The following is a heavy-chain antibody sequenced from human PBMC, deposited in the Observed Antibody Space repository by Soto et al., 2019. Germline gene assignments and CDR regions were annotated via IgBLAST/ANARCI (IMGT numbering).Heavy chain of an antibody. D-gene: IGHD1-26*01. J-gene: IGHJ4*02. CDR3: AKEDPSGRYSLDY. CDR1: GFDFRSYE. CDR2: IRANDESI. Sequence: GGSLRLSCVASGFDFRSYEMNWVRQAPGKGLEWVSNIRANDESIYYADSVKGRVSVSRDNAKNSLFLEMNSLRVDDTAVYFCAKEDPSGRYSLDYWGQGSQVTVSS. V-gene: IGHV3-48*03.